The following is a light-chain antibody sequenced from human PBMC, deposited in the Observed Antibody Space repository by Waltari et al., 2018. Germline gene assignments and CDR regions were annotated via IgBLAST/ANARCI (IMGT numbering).Light chain of an antibody. Sequence: YVLIQPPSVSVDPGKTARVTCGGHNIGSQSVNWYQQKPGQAPVLVMFYDSDRPSEIPERFSGSNSGNTATLTISWVEAGDEADYHCQVWDDVTDSGVFGGGTKLTVL. CDR3: QVWDDVTDSGV. V-gene: IGLV3-21*04. CDR1: NIGSQS. J-gene: IGLJ3*02. CDR2: YDS.